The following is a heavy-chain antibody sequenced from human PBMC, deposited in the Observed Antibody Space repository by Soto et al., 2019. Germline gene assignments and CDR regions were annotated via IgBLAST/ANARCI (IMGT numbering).Heavy chain of an antibody. Sequence: GGSLRLSCAASGFTFSSYSMNWVRQAPGKGLEWVSSISSSSSYIYYADSVKGRFTISRDNAKNSLYLQMNSLRAEDTAVYYCARDQLLWFGELSFGAFDIWGQGTMVTVSS. CDR3: ARDQLLWFGELSFGAFDI. V-gene: IGHV3-21*01. J-gene: IGHJ3*02. D-gene: IGHD3-10*01. CDR2: ISSSSSYI. CDR1: GFTFSSYS.